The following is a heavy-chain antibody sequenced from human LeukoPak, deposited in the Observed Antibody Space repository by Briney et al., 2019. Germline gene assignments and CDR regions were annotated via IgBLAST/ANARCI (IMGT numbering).Heavy chain of an antibody. CDR1: GFTFSTYW. D-gene: IGHD2-2*02. CDR3: ARVYTGNRWHFDY. J-gene: IGHJ4*02. V-gene: IGHV3-7*03. CDR2: IKRDGSEK. Sequence: PGGSLRLSCAASGFTFSTYWMSWVRQAPGKGLECVANIKRDGSEKYYVDSVKGQFTIFRDDAKSSLYLQMNSLRAEDTAVYFCARVYTGNRWHFDYWGQGTLVTVSS.